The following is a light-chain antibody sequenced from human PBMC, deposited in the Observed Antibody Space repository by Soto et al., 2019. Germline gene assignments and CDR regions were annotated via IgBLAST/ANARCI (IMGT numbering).Light chain of an antibody. CDR2: DNN. Sequence: QSALTQPPSVSGAPGQMVTISCTGSSSNTGADYDVHWYQHLPGSAPKLLIYDNNIRPSGVPDRFSGSKSGTSASLAITGLQAEDEGDYYCQSYDSSLSNLVVFGGGTKVTVL. V-gene: IGLV1-40*01. CDR3: QSYDSSLSNLVV. J-gene: IGLJ2*01. CDR1: SSNTGADYD.